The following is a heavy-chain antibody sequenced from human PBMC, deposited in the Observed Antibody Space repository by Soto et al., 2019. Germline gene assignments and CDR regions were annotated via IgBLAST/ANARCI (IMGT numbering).Heavy chain of an antibody. V-gene: IGHV3-23*01. Sequence: VGSLRLSCAASGFTFSNYAMSWVRQAPGKGLEWVSVISGSGGSTYYADSVKGRFTISRDNSKNTLYLQMNSLRADDTAIYYCAKLAENIIVVIGATHFDYWGQGTLVTVSS. CDR1: GFTFSNYA. D-gene: IGHD2-15*01. J-gene: IGHJ4*02. CDR2: ISGSGGST. CDR3: AKLAENIIVVIGATHFDY.